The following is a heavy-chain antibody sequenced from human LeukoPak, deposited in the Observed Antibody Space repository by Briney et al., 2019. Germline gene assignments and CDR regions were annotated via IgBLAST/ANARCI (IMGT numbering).Heavy chain of an antibody. CDR3: ARRRLRPEAFDI. CDR1: GGSISSYY. V-gene: IGHV4-59*08. D-gene: IGHD4-17*01. Sequence: SETLSLTCPVSGGSISSYYWSWIRQPPGKGLEWIGYIYYSGSTNYNPSLKSRVTISVDTSKNQFSLKLSSVTAADTAVYYCARRRLRPEAFDIWGQGTMVTVSS. J-gene: IGHJ3*02. CDR2: IYYSGST.